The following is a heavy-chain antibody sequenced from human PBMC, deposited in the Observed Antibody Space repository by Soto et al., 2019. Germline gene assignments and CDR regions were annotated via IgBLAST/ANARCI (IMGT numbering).Heavy chain of an antibody. Sequence: SETLSLTCAVSGDSISSYYCMWIRQPPGKGLESIGYLYYGRSANYNPSLKSRVTLSVDTSTNQCSLTLSSMTAADTAVYYCARHRGPSEVVGAASYFDYWGQGTLVTVSS. V-gene: IGHV4-59*01. CDR3: ARHRGPSEVVGAASYFDY. CDR2: LYYGRSA. CDR1: GDSISSYY. J-gene: IGHJ4*02. D-gene: IGHD2-15*01.